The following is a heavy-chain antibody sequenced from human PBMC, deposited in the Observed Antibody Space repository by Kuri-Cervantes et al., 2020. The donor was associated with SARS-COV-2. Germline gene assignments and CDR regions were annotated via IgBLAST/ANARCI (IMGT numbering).Heavy chain of an antibody. J-gene: IGHJ5*02. CDR2: INPNSGGT. D-gene: IGHD2-15*01. CDR1: GYTFTGYY. Sequence: ASVKVSCKASGYTFTGYYMHWVRQAPGQGLEWMGWINPNSGGTNYAQKFQGRVTMTRDTSISTAYMELSRLRSDDTAVYYCARDPTGYCSGGSCYLDSWFVPWGQGTLVTVSS. V-gene: IGHV1-2*02. CDR3: ARDPTGYCSGGSCYLDSWFVP.